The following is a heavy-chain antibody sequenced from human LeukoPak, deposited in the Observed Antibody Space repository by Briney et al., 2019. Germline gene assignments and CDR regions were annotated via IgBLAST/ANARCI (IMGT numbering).Heavy chain of an antibody. V-gene: IGHV5-10-1*01. D-gene: IGHD4-17*01. CDR1: GYSFTTFW. J-gene: IGHJ4*02. CDR2: IDPSGSYT. Sequence: GESLKISCEGSGYSFTTFWISWVRQMPGKGLEWVGRIDPSGSYTNYSPSFQGHVTISADKSISTAYLQWSSLKASDTAMYYCARQVDTVTDFDYWGQGTLVTVSS. CDR3: ARQVDTVTDFDY.